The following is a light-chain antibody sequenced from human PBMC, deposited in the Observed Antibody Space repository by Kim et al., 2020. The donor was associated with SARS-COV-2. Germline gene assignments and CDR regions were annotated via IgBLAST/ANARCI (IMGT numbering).Light chain of an antibody. V-gene: IGKV1-27*01. Sequence: DIQMTQSPSSLSASVGDRVTITCRASQDISNYVVWYQQKPGKVPKVLIYAASALHSGVPSRFSGGGFGTDFTLTISSLQPEDVATYYCQKYNAAPWMFGQGTKLEI. CDR3: QKYNAAPWM. CDR1: QDISNY. CDR2: AAS. J-gene: IGKJ1*01.